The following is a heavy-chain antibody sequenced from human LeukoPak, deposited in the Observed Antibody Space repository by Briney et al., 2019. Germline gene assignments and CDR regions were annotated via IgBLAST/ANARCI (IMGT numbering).Heavy chain of an antibody. CDR1: GFTFSSYA. J-gene: IGHJ4*02. V-gene: IGHV3-23*01. CDR2: ISGSGGST. Sequence: GGSLRLSCAASGFTFSSYAMSWVRQAPGKGLEWVSAISGSGGSTYYADSVKGRFTISRDNSKNTLYLQMSSLRAEDTAVYCCATNPIIRPKNWGQGTLVTVSS. CDR3: ATNPIIRPKN.